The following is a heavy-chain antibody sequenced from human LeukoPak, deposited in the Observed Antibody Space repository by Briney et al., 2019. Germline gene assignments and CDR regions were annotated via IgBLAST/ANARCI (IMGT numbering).Heavy chain of an antibody. V-gene: IGHV4-59*01. J-gene: IGHJ6*02. CDR1: GGSISSYY. Sequence: PSETLSLTCTVSGGSISSYYWSWIRQPPGKGLEWIGYIYYSGSTNYNPSLKSRVTISVDTSKNQFSLKLGSVTAADTAVYYCARATMVRGVTPRAYYYYGMDVWGQGTTVTVSS. CDR3: ARATMVRGVTPRAYYYYGMDV. D-gene: IGHD3-10*01. CDR2: IYYSGST.